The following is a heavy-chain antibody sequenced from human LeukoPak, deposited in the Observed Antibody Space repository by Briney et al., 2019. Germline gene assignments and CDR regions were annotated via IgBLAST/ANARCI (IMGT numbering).Heavy chain of an antibody. J-gene: IGHJ4*02. D-gene: IGHD1-26*01. Sequence: SETLSLTCTVSGDSISTYYWSWIRQPPGKGLEWIGYIYYSGSTNYNPSLKSRVTISVETSRIQFSLKLGSVTAADTAVYYCARVARHGSGTSYWGQGPLVSVSS. CDR3: ARVARHGSGTSY. CDR2: IYYSGST. CDR1: GDSISTYY. V-gene: IGHV4-59*12.